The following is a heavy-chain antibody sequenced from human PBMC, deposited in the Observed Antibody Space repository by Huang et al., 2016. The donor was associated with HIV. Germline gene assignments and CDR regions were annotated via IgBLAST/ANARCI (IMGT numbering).Heavy chain of an antibody. Sequence: QEQLVESGGGVVQPGGSLRLSCAPSGFSFSHYGMHWVRQAEGKGRGCVAFNLFDGGNKHYADSGKGRFTSSRDNSKKMLFLERNSLRGDDTAFYYCATDLGGYSFDYWGQGALVAVSS. J-gene: IGHJ4*02. CDR1: GFSFSHYG. V-gene: IGHV3-30*02. D-gene: IGHD2-21*02. CDR3: ATDLGGYSFDY. CDR2: NLFDGGNK.